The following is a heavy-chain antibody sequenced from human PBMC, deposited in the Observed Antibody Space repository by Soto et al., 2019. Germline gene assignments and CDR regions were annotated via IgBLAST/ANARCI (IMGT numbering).Heavy chain of an antibody. D-gene: IGHD1-26*01. CDR3: ARDSGSYVAELAF. Sequence: QVQLVQSGAEEKKPGASVKISCKASGYTFTTYAMHWVRQAPGQSLEWMGWINAGNGNTKYSQKFRGRITITRDTSASTLYMEMSSLRSEDTAMYYCARDSGSYVAELAFWGQGTLVTVSS. CDR2: INAGNGNT. CDR1: GYTFTTYA. J-gene: IGHJ4*02. V-gene: IGHV1-3*05.